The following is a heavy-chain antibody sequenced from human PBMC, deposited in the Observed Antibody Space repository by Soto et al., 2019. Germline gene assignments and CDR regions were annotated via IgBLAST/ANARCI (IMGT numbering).Heavy chain of an antibody. CDR2: IDGDGSST. D-gene: IGHD1-1*01. V-gene: IGHV3-74*01. Sequence: HPGGSLRLSCAAPGFTFLSYWMHYVRPVPGQGLVWVTRIDGDGSSTTYADSVKGRFTVSRDNAKNTLFLQMSSLRAEDTDVYYYAIQTHTTSSYRGVFHYWGQG. CDR3: AIQTHTTSSYRGVFHY. J-gene: IGHJ4*02. CDR1: GFTFLSYW.